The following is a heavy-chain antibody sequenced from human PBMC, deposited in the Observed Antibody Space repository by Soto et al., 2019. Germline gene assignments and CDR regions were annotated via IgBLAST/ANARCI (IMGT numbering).Heavy chain of an antibody. V-gene: IGHV1-18*01. J-gene: IGHJ5*02. CDR1: GYAFSSYG. Sequence: GASVKVSCKASGYAFSSYGISWVRQAPGQGPEWMGWISAYDGGRNYGQDFQGRLTMTTDTSTSTAYMELRSLGSDDTAVYYCVRDFPHYDVSTGSYSDCFDPWGQGTLVTVSS. CDR3: VRDFPHYDVSTGSYSDCFDP. CDR2: ISAYDGGR. D-gene: IGHD3-9*01.